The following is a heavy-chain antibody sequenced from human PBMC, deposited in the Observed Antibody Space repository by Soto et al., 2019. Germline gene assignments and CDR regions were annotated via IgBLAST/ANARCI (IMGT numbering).Heavy chain of an antibody. V-gene: IGHV1-69*01. CDR1: GGTFSSYA. CDR2: IIPIFGTA. CDR3: ARRSRDGYNYWGD. J-gene: IGHJ4*02. D-gene: IGHD5-12*01. Sequence: QVQLVQSGAEVKKPGSSVKVSCKASGGTFSSYAISWVRQAPGQGLEWMGGIIPIFGTANYAQKFQGRVTITADESTSTAYMKLSSLRSEDTAVYYFARRSRDGYNYWGDWGQGTLVTVSS.